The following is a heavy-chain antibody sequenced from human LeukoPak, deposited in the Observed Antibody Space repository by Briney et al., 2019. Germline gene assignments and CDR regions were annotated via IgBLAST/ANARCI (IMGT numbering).Heavy chain of an antibody. CDR1: GGSFSGYY. V-gene: IGHV4-4*09. CDR2: IYSGGST. J-gene: IGHJ6*03. CDR3: AGGNYYYYYIDV. Sequence: SETLSLTCAVYGGSFSGYYWNWIRQPPGKGLEWIGYIYSGGSTNYTPSLKSRVTISVDTSKKQFSLKLSSVTAADTAMYYCAGGNYYYYYIDVWGKGTTVTVSS. D-gene: IGHD3-3*01.